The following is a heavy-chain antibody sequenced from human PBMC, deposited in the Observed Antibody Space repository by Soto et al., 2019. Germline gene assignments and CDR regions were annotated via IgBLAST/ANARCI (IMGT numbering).Heavy chain of an antibody. Sequence: PGESLKLSCKGSGYSFTSYWISWVRQMPGKGLEWMGRIDPSDSYTNYSPSFQGHVTISTDKSISTAYLQWSSLKASDTAMYYCARQSCSSTSCSFAGMDVGGQGTTVTVP. V-gene: IGHV5-10-1*01. CDR1: GYSFTSYW. J-gene: IGHJ6*02. CDR2: IDPSDSYT. CDR3: ARQSCSSTSCSFAGMDV. D-gene: IGHD2-2*01.